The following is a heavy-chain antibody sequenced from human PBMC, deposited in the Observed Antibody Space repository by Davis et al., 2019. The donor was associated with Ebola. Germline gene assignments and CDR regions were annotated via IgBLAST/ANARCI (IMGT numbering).Heavy chain of an antibody. J-gene: IGHJ4*02. V-gene: IGHV1-2*06. CDR1: GYTFTGYY. CDR3: ARGGYCSGGSCYYFDY. D-gene: IGHD2-15*01. CDR2: INPNSGGT. Sequence: AASVKVSCKASGYTFTGYYMHWVLQAPGQGREWMGRINPNSGGTNYAQKFQGRVTMTRDTSISTAYMELSRLRSDDTAVYYCARGGYCSGGSCYYFDYWGQGTLVTVSS.